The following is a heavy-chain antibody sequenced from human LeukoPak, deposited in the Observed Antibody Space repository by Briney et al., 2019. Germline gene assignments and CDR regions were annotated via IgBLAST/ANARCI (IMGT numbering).Heavy chain of an antibody. CDR3: ARVRGPSPNMVRGVISAFDI. V-gene: IGHV1-2*02. Sequence: GASVKVSCKASGYTLIGYYMHWVRQAPGQGLEWMGWINPNSGDTNYAQKFQGRVTMTRDTSISTAYMELSSLRSEDTAAYYCARVRGPSPNMVRGVISAFDIWGQGTMVTVSS. D-gene: IGHD3-10*01. J-gene: IGHJ3*02. CDR1: GYTLIGYY. CDR2: INPNSGDT.